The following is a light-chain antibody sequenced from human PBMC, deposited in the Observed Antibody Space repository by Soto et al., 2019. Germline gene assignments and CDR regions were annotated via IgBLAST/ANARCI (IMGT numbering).Light chain of an antibody. V-gene: IGKV3-20*01. CDR2: GAS. Sequence: EIVLTQSPGTLSLSPGERATLSCRASQSVNSSLAWYQHKPGQAPRLLISGASSRATGIPDRFSCSGSATDFTLTISRLEPEGCALYYCQHYGRSPITFRQGTRMEIK. CDR3: QHYGRSPIT. CDR1: QSVNSS. J-gene: IGKJ5*01.